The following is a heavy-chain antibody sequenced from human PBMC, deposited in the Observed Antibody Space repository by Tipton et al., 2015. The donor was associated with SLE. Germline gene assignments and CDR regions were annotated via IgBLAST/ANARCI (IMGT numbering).Heavy chain of an antibody. CDR2: VFYSGTT. D-gene: IGHD6-19*01. V-gene: IGHV4-39*07. J-gene: IGHJ4*02. Sequence: LRLSCTVSGGSISSSSYYWAWIRQPPGKGLEWIGSVFYSGTTYYNPSLKSRVTISLDTSKNQFSLKVNSVTAADTTVYYCASLLWGGWPFDHWGQGTLVTVSS. CDR1: GGSISSSSYY. CDR3: ASLLWGGWPFDH.